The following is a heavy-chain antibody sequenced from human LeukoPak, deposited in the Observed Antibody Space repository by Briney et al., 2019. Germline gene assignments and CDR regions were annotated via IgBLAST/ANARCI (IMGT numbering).Heavy chain of an antibody. V-gene: IGHV3-7*01. CDR1: GFTFSSYW. Sequence: GGSLRLSCAASGFTFSSYWMSWVRQAPGKGLEWVANIKQDGSEKYYADSVKGRFTISRDNAKNSLYLQMNSLRAEDTAVYYCARALVATISSTWTTVTTRGFDYWGQGTLVTVSS. J-gene: IGHJ4*02. CDR3: ARALVATISSTWTTVTTRGFDY. CDR2: IKQDGSEK. D-gene: IGHD4-17*01.